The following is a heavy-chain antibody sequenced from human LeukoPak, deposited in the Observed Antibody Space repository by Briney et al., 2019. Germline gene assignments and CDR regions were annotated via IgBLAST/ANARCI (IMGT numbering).Heavy chain of an antibody. D-gene: IGHD6-13*01. CDR3: ARDESSSSWYDYYYYYYMDV. CDR1: GFTFTTYG. V-gene: IGHV3-23*01. Sequence: GGTLRLSCSASGFTFTTYGMNWVRQAPGKGLEWVSGIGGSGTRTYYADSVKGRFTISRDNSKNTLYLQMNSLRAEDTAVYYCARDESSSSWYDYYYYYYMDVWGKGTTVTVSS. CDR2: IGGSGTRT. J-gene: IGHJ6*03.